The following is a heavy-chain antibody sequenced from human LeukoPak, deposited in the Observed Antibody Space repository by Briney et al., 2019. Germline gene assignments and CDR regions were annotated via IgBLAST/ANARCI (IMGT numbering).Heavy chain of an antibody. CDR3: ARHESVATVH. CDR2: IYPADSDT. D-gene: IGHD5-12*01. V-gene: IGHV5-51*01. J-gene: IGHJ4*02. CDR1: GYSFTSHW. Sequence: GASLQISCKGSGYSFTSHWIGWVRQMPGKGLEWMGIIYPADSDTSYSPSFQGQVTISADKSISTAYLQWSSLKASDTAMYYCARHESVATVHWGQGTLVTVSS.